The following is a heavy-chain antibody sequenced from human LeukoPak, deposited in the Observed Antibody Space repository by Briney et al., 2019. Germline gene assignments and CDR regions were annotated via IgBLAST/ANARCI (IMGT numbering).Heavy chain of an antibody. J-gene: IGHJ4*02. CDR2: ISSSGSTI. CDR1: GFTFSSYA. CDR3: ARDDSTSSYFDY. V-gene: IGHV3-48*01. D-gene: IGHD6-6*01. Sequence: GGSLRLSCAASGFTFSSYAMSWVRQAPGKGLEWVSFISSSGSTIFYADSVKGRFTISRDNAKNSLYLQMNSLRAEDTAVYYCARDDSTSSYFDYWGQGTLVTVSS.